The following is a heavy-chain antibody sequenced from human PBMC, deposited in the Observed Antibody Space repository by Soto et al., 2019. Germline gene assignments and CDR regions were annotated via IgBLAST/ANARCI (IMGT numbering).Heavy chain of an antibody. J-gene: IGHJ6*02. D-gene: IGHD2-15*01. CDR2: IIPILGIA. V-gene: IGHV1-69*02. CDR1: GGTFSSYT. Sequence: QVQLVQSGAEVKKPGSSVKVSCKASGGTFSSYTISWVRQAPGQGLEWMRRIIPILGIANYAQKFQGRVTITADKSTSTAYMELSSLRSEDTAVYYCARVRRSGGSRPAESMDIWGQGTTVTVSS. CDR3: ARVRRSGGSRPAESMDI.